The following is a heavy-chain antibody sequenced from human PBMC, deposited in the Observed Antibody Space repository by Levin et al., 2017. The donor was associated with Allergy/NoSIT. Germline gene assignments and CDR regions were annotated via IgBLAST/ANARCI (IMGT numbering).Heavy chain of an antibody. CDR1: GFTFSSYS. CDR3: ARDRDSAGPDL. CDR2: ISSSSSYI. J-gene: IGHJ2*01. Sequence: GGSLRLSCAASGFTFSSYSMNWVRQAPGKGLEWVSSISSSSSYIYYADSVKGRFTISRDNAKNSLYLQMNSLRAEDTAVYYCARDRDSAGPDLWGRGTLVTVSS. D-gene: IGHD3-10*01. V-gene: IGHV3-21*01.